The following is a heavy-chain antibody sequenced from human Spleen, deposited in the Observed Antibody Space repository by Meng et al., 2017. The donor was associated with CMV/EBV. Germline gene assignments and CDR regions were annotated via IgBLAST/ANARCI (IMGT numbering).Heavy chain of an antibody. V-gene: IGHV3-9*01. Sequence: SLKISCAASGFTFDDYAMHWVRQAAGKGLEWVSGVSWNSGTVTYAGSVKGRFTISRDNAKNSLYLQMNSLRAKDTALYYCAKDTRYYYYYGMDVWGQGTTVTVSS. CDR3: AKDTRYYYYYGMDV. J-gene: IGHJ6*02. CDR1: GFTFDDYA. CDR2: VSWNSGTV.